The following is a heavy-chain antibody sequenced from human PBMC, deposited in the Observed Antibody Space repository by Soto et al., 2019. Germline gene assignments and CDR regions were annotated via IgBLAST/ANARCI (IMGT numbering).Heavy chain of an antibody. CDR1: GGSISNNVYY. CDR2: SYYSGSP. Sequence: SETLSLTCTISGGSISNNVYYWGWVRQPPGKALEWIGDSYYSGSPIYNSSLRSRLIISVDTSKNEFSLKLRSVTAADTAVYYCARRFLVGAGYHFDSWGQGTLVTVDS. CDR3: ARRFLVGAGYHFDS. V-gene: IGHV4-39*01. D-gene: IGHD1-26*01. J-gene: IGHJ4*02.